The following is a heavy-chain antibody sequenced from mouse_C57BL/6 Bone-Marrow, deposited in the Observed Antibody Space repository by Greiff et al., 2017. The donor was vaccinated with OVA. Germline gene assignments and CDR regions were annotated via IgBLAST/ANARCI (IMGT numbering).Heavy chain of an antibody. CDR3: ARASTLYYSGSSYVDYAMEY. Sequence: QVQLQQPGAELVKPGASVKLSCKASGYTFTSYWMQWVKQRPGQGLEWIGEIDPSDSYTNYNQKFKGKATLTVDTSSSTAYMQLSSLTSEDSAVXFCARASTLYYSGSSYVDYAMEYWGDETSVTASS. CDR2: IDPSDSYT. D-gene: IGHD1-1*01. V-gene: IGHV1-50*01. CDR1: GYTFTSYW. J-gene: IGHJ4*01.